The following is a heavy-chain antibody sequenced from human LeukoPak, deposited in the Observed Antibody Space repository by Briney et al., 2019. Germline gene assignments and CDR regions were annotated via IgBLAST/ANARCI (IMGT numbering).Heavy chain of an antibody. CDR2: IHPHSGSP. CDR1: GYTFTNYY. D-gene: IGHD3-3*01. J-gene: IGHJ4*02. CDR3: ATADRVFGVAVSPY. V-gene: IGHV1-46*01. Sequence: ASVTVSCKASGYTFTNYYFHWVRQAPGRGLEWMGVIHPHSGSPSLAQQFQGRLTMTRDMSTGTVYMKLSSLMSEDTAIYYCATADRVFGVAVSPYWGQGTPVTVSS.